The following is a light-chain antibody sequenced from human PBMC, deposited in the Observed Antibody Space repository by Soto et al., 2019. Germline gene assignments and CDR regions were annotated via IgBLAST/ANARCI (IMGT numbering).Light chain of an antibody. Sequence: DIQLTQSPSTLSASVGDRVTITCRASQSIKTWLAWYQQKSGKAPKLLVYKASSLEGGVPSRFSGSGSATEFTLTISTLQPDDFATYYCQQYEAYPLTFGGGTKVEL. CDR3: QQYEAYPLT. V-gene: IGKV1-5*03. CDR1: QSIKTW. CDR2: KAS. J-gene: IGKJ4*01.